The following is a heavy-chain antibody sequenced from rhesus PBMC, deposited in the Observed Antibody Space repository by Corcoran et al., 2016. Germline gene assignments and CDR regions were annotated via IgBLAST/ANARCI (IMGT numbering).Heavy chain of an antibody. CDR1: GGSFSGYY. D-gene: IGHD6S26*01. V-gene: IGHV4-165*01. CDR3: ARQGVIAAAGPGGYYGLDS. CDR2: ISGSVGTT. J-gene: IGHJ6*01. Sequence: QVQLQDSGPGLVKPSETLSLTCAVSGGSFSGYYWGWIRQPPGRGLEWIGYISGSVGTTASHPPLKGRGTISMATSKNQFSLKLSSVPAADTAVYYCARQGVIAAAGPGGYYGLDSWGQGVVVTVSS.